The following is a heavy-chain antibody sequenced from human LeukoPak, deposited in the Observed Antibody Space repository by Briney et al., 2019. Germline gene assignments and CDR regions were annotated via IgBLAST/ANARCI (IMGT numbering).Heavy chain of an antibody. Sequence: ASVKVSCKATGYTFTGYYMHWLRQAPGQGLEWMGWINPNSGGTNYAQKFQGRVTMTRDTSISTAYMELSRLRSDDTAVYYCARDLRGYSDGNFDYWGQGTLVTVSS. CDR1: GYTFTGYY. D-gene: IGHD5-18*01. V-gene: IGHV1-2*02. J-gene: IGHJ4*02. CDR3: ARDLRGYSDGNFDY. CDR2: INPNSGGT.